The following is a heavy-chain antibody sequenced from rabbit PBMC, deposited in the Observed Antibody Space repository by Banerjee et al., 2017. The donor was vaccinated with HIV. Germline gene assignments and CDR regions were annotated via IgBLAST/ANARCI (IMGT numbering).Heavy chain of an antibody. D-gene: IGHD6-1*01. Sequence: QSLEESGGDLVKPGASLTLTCKASGFSFSIGYYMCWVRQAPGKGLEWIACIYGGSSGSTYYASWAKGRFTISKTSSTTVTLQMTSLTAADTATYFCARDGDYATYGYAARLDLWGQGTLVTVS. CDR1: GFSFSIGYY. J-gene: IGHJ3*01. CDR2: IYGGSSGST. CDR3: ARDGDYATYGYAARLDL. V-gene: IGHV1S40*01.